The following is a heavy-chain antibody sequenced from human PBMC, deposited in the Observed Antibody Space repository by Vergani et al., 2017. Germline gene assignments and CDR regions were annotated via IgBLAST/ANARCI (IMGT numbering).Heavy chain of an antibody. CDR3: ARGINHFESNDYYGDAFDI. J-gene: IGHJ3*02. Sequence: QVQLVQSGAEVKKPGSSVKVSCKASGATFRSNTISWVRQVPGQGLEWMGRIIPVLGKTKYAQDFQGRLTITADTSTSTAYIEVRGLRSDDTAVYYCARGINHFESNDYYGDAFDIWGQGTLVSVSS. CDR2: IIPVLGKT. CDR1: GATFRSNT. D-gene: IGHD3-22*01. V-gene: IGHV1-69*08.